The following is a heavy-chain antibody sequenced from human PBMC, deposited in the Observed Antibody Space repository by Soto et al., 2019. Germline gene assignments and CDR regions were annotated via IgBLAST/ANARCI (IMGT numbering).Heavy chain of an antibody. CDR2: SSGSGGST. J-gene: IGHJ4*02. CDR3: TKEGLLWFGELPTHWSDFSFDY. V-gene: IGHV3-23*01. Sequence: EVQLLESGGGLVQPGGSLRLSCAASGFTFSSYAMSWVRQAPGKRLEWVSESSGSGGSTYYVDSEKGRVTISRDTTKDALYLQMKSVRSEDTGVNYCTKEGLLWFGELPTHWSDFSFDYWGQGTLVTVSS. CDR1: GFTFSSYA. D-gene: IGHD3-10*01.